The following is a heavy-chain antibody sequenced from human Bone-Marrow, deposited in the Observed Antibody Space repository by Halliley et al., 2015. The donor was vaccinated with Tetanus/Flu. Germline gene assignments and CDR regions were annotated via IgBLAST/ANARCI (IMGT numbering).Heavy chain of an antibody. CDR2: ISGGGRRK. V-gene: IGHV3-11*04. Sequence: SYISGGGRRKYYADAVKGRFTISRDNAKNSVFLQMNSLRAEDMAMYYCAREYSSSSGRAFDFWGQGTMVTVTS. D-gene: IGHD6-6*01. CDR3: AREYSSSSGRAFDF. J-gene: IGHJ3*01.